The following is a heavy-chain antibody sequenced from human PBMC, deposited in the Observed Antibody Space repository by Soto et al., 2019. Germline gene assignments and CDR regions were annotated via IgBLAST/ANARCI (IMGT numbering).Heavy chain of an antibody. D-gene: IGHD2-2*01. J-gene: IGHJ6*02. CDR3: ATGYCSSTSCNYYYYGMDV. Sequence: EESLKISCKGSGYSFTSYRISWVRQMPGKGLEWMGRIDPSDSYTNYSPSFQGHVTISADKSISTAYLQWSSLKASDTAMYYCATGYCSSTSCNYYYYGMDVWGQGTTVTVS. V-gene: IGHV5-10-1*01. CDR1: GYSFTSYR. CDR2: IDPSDSYT.